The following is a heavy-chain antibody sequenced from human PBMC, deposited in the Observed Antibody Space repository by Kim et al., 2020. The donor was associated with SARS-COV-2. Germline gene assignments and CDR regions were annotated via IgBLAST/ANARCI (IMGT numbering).Heavy chain of an antibody. V-gene: IGHV3-7*01. CDR2: INQDGNHK. CDR3: ARDGDLYSSGKDAFDL. D-gene: IGHD6-19*01. CDR1: GFTFSSYG. J-gene: IGHJ3*01. Sequence: GGSLRLSCAASGFTFSSYGMTWVRQAPGKGLEWVANINQDGNHKYYVDSVKGRFTISRDNAKNSLYLQMNSLRAEDTAVYYCARDGDLYSSGKDAFDLLGQGTIVTVSS.